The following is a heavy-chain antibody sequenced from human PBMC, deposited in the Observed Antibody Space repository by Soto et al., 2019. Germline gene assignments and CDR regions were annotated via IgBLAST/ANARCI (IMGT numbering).Heavy chain of an antibody. CDR3: AKVNGGYYDSSGYYWRIRTTRGYGMDV. Sequence: QVQLVESGGGVVQPGRSLRLSCAASGFTFSSYGMHWVRQAPGKGLEWVAVISYDGSNKYYADSVKGRFTISRDNSKNTLYLQMNSLRAEDTAVYYCAKVNGGYYDSSGYYWRIRTTRGYGMDVWGQGTTVTVSS. V-gene: IGHV3-30*18. CDR2: ISYDGSNK. CDR1: GFTFSSYG. J-gene: IGHJ6*02. D-gene: IGHD3-22*01.